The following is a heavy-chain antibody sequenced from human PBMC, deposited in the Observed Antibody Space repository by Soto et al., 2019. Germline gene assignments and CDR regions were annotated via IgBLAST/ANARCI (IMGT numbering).Heavy chain of an antibody. CDR3: AKGPDGSGYYHNWFDS. CDR2: ISRTGDSA. J-gene: IGHJ5*01. D-gene: IGHD3-22*01. V-gene: IGHV3-23*01. Sequence: EVNLLESGGALVQPGGSLTLSCAASGFSFSDYAMSWVRQAPGKGLEWVSSISRTGDSAYSADSVKGRFAISRDRTKNRVALQMNSLRVEDTAVYYCAKGPDGSGYYHNWFDSWGQGTLITVSS. CDR1: GFSFSDYA.